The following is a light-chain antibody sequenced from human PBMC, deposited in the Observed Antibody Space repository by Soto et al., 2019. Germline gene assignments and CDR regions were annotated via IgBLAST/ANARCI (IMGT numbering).Light chain of an antibody. V-gene: IGKV1-27*01. Sequence: DIQMTQSPSSLSASPGDRVTITCRASQGIDNHLAWYQQKPGKAPKLLIYAASTLHSGVPSRFTGSGSGTDFTLTISSLQPEDAATYYCQKCKVAPFTFGGGTKVEI. J-gene: IGKJ4*01. CDR3: QKCKVAPFT. CDR2: AAS. CDR1: QGIDNH.